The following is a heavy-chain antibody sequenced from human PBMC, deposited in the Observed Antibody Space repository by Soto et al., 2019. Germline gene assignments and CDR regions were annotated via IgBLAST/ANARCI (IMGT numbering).Heavy chain of an antibody. V-gene: IGHV2-5*02. CDR3: AHSFKGSWGY. CDR1: GFSLSTSGVG. Sequence: QITLKESGPTLVKPTQTLTLTCTFSGFSLSTSGVGVGWIRQPPGKALEWLALIYWDDDKGYSPSLKSRLSITKDTSNNQVVLKMTNMPPVDTATYYCAHSFKGSWGYWGQGTLVTVSS. J-gene: IGHJ4*02. D-gene: IGHD1-26*01. CDR2: IYWDDDK.